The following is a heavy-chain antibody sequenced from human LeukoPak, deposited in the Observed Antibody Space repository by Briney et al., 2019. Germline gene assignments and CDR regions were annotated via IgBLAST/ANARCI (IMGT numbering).Heavy chain of an antibody. D-gene: IGHD2-2*01. CDR3: ARESKGLSVPFDF. CDR1: GFTFSDHY. V-gene: IGHV3-11*01. CDR2: ISDDGRAI. Sequence: GGPLRLSCAASGFTFSDHYMSWIRQAPGKGLEWLCYISDDGRAIYYADSVKGRFTLSRDNSQNSLSLLMSSLRAEDTAVYYCARESKGLSVPFDFWGQGTLVTVSS. J-gene: IGHJ4*02.